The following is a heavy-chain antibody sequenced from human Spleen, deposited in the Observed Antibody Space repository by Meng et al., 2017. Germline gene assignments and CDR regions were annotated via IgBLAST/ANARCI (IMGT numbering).Heavy chain of an antibody. V-gene: IGHV1-2*06. CDR2: INPNSGGT. Sequence: ASVKVSCKASGYTFPDYWLHWVRQAPGQGLEWMGRINPNSGGTNYAQKFQGRVTMTRDTSISTAYMELSRLRSDDTAVYYCARDRRYCSGGSCYYYFDYWGQGTLVTVSS. CDR3: ARDRRYCSGGSCYYYFDY. J-gene: IGHJ4*02. CDR1: GYTFPDYW. D-gene: IGHD2-15*01.